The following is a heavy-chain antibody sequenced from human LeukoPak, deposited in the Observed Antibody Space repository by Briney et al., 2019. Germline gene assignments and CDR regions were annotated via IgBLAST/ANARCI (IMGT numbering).Heavy chain of an antibody. CDR2: VDPEDGET. CDR1: GCTFTDYY. Sequence: ASVKVSCKVSGCTFTDYYMHWVQQAPGKGLEWMGLVDPEDGETIYAEKFQGRVTITADTSTDTAYMELSSLRSEDTAVYYCATDYGGNWAYWGQGTLVTVSS. J-gene: IGHJ4*02. CDR3: ATDYGGNWAY. V-gene: IGHV1-69-2*01. D-gene: IGHD4-23*01.